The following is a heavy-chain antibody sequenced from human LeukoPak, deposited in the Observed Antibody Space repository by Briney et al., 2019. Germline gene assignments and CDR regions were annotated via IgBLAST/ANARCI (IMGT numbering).Heavy chain of an antibody. CDR3: ARVVVPAATAAVYYYYYYMDV. V-gene: IGHV4-38-2*01. CDR1: GYSISSGYY. CDR2: IYHSGST. D-gene: IGHD2-2*01. Sequence: SETLSLTCAVSGYSISSGYYWGWIRQPPGKGLEWIGSIYHSGSTYYNPSLKSRVTISVDTSKNQFSLKLSSVTAADTAVYYCARVVVPAATAAVYYYYYYMDVWGKGTTVTVSS. J-gene: IGHJ6*03.